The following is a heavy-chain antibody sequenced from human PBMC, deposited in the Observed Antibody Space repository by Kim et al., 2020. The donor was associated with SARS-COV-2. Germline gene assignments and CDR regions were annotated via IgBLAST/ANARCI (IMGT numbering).Heavy chain of an antibody. CDR2: T. J-gene: IGHJ6*02. V-gene: IGHV3-48*02. D-gene: IGHD3-16*01. CDR3: ARVYWGNGMDV. Sequence: TPYADSVTGRSTVSRDNDRNSVYLHIDSLRDADTAVYYCARVYWGNGMDVWGQGTTVTVSS.